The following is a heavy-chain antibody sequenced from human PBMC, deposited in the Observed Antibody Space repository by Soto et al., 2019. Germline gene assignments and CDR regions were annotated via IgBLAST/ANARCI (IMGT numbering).Heavy chain of an antibody. J-gene: IGHJ5*02. CDR1: GDSVSSNSAA. CDR3: ARDLIAAAARPYNRFDP. Sequence: SQTLSLTCAISGDSVSSNSAAWNWIRQSPSRGLEWLGRTYYRSKWYNDYAVSVKSRITINPDTSKNQFSLQLNSVTPEDTAVYYCARDLIAAAARPYNRFDPWGQGTLVTVSS. D-gene: IGHD6-13*01. V-gene: IGHV6-1*01. CDR2: TYYRSKWYN.